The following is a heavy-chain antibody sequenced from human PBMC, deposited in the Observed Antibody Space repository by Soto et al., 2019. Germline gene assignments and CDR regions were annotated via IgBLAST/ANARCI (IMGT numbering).Heavy chain of an antibody. Sequence: PGGSLRLSCAASGFTFSSYAMSWVRQAPGKGLEWVSAISGSGGSTYYADSVKGRFTISRDNSKNTLYLQMNTLRAEDTAVYYCAKGRTIFGVVSDYWGQGTLVTVSS. CDR1: GFTFSSYA. CDR2: ISGSGGST. D-gene: IGHD3-3*01. CDR3: AKGRTIFGVVSDY. V-gene: IGHV3-23*01. J-gene: IGHJ4*02.